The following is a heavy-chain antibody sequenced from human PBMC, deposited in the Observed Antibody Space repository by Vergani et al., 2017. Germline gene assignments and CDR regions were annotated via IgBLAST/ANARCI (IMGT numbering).Heavy chain of an antibody. D-gene: IGHD2-15*01. CDR2: IIPIFGTA. V-gene: IGHV1-69*13. J-gene: IGHJ5*02. Sequence: QVQLVQSGAEVKKPGSSVKLSCKASGGTFSSYAISWVRQAPGQGLEWMGRIIPIFGTANYAQKFQGRVPITADESTSTAYMELRSLRSEDTAVYYCARDALVVVAATFSGGSWFDPWGQGTLVTVSA. CDR3: ARDALVVVAATFSGGSWFDP. CDR1: GGTFSSYA.